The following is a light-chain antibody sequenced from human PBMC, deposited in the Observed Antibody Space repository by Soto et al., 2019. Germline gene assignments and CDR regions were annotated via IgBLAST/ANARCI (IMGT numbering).Light chain of an antibody. J-gene: IGLJ2*01. CDR3: TSYTSSTTLV. V-gene: IGLV2-14*01. Sequence: QSVLTQPASVSGSPGQSITISCTGTSSYVGSYNYVSWYQRHPGKAPKLMIYEVSYRPSGVSSRFSGSKSGNTASLTISGLQAEDEADYYCTSYTSSTTLVFGGGTKVTVL. CDR1: SSYVGSYNY. CDR2: EVS.